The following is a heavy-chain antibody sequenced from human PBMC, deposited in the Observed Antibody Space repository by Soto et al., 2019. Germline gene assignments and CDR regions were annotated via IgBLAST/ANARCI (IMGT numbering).Heavy chain of an antibody. CDR1: GYTFTSSY. Sequence: SVKVSCKAAGYTFTSSYIHWVRQAPGQGPEWMGIINPTSGGTSYAQNLQGRVTMTRDTSARTVYMELNSLRSEDTAVYYCARGGIIVAAGTGAYNWFDSCGQGKLVT. CDR3: ARGGIIVAAGTGAYNWFDS. CDR2: INPTSGGT. D-gene: IGHD6-13*01. J-gene: IGHJ5*01. V-gene: IGHV1-46*01.